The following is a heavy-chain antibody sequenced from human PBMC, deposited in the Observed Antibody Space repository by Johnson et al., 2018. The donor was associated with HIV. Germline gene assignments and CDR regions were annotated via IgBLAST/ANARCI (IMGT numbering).Heavy chain of an antibody. Sequence: QVQLVESGGGVVQPGGSLRLSCEASGFSFSRYGMHWVRQAPGKGLEWVAVISYDGSNKYYVDSVKGRITISRDNAKNSLYLQMNSLRAEDTAVYYCARDIIAVAGYDAFDIWGQGTMVTVSS. D-gene: IGHD6-19*01. V-gene: IGHV3-33*05. J-gene: IGHJ3*02. CDR3: ARDIIAVAGYDAFDI. CDR1: GFSFSRYG. CDR2: ISYDGSNK.